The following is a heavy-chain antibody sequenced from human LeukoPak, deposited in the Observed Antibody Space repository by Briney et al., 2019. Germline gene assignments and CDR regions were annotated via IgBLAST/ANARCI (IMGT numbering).Heavy chain of an antibody. Sequence: SQTLSLTCAVSGGSISSGGYSWSWIRQPPGKGLGWIGYIYHSGSTYYNPSLKSRVTISVDRSKNQFSLKLSSVTAADTAVYFWARESFGGKQCFGPWGQGTLGTVSS. CDR1: GGSISSGGYS. CDR2: IYHSGST. V-gene: IGHV4-30-2*01. D-gene: IGHD3-10*01. J-gene: IGHJ5*02. CDR3: ARESFGGKQCFGP.